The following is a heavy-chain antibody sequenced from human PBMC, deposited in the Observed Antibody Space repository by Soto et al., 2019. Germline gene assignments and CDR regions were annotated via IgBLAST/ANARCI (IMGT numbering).Heavy chain of an antibody. CDR3: ARGNDFWSGPSYYYVMDV. D-gene: IGHD3-3*01. CDR1: GISFSTYN. J-gene: IGHJ6*02. Sequence: EVQLVESGGGLVQPGGSLRLSCAASGISFSTYNMNWVRQAPGKGLEWVSYISSTSSDINYAASVKGRFTISRDNAKNSLYLQMHSLRDEDTAVYYCARGNDFWSGPSYYYVMDVWGQGTAVTVSS. CDR2: ISSTSSDI. V-gene: IGHV3-48*02.